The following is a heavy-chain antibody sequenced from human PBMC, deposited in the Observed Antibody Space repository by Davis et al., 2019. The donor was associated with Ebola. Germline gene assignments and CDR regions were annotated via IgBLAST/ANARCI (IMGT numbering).Heavy chain of an antibody. CDR1: GFSFNNYW. J-gene: IGHJ6*02. V-gene: IGHV3-7*01. D-gene: IGHD3-22*01. CDR3: VREDYYDRSGYYYGMDV. CDR2: IKQDGSEK. Sequence: GGSLRLSCAAFGFSFNNYWMSWVRQAPGKGLEWVANIKQDGSEKYYVDSVKGRFTISRDNAKNSLYLQMKSLRAEDTAVYYCVREDYYDRSGYYYGMDVWGQGTTVTVSS.